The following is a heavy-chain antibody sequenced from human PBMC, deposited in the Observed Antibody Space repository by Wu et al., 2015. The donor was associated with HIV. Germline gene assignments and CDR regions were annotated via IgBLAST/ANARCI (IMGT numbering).Heavy chain of an antibody. V-gene: IGHV1-2*02. CDR2: INPNSGGT. J-gene: IGHJ6*03. CDR3: ARGSLYYYYYMDV. Sequence: QVQLVQSGAEVKKPGASVKVSCQASGYTFTGYFIHWVRQAPGQGLECVGWINPNSGGTNYAQKFQGRVTMTRDTSISTAYMELSRLRSDDTAVYYCARGSLYYYYYMDVWGKGTTVTVSS. CDR1: GYTFTGYF.